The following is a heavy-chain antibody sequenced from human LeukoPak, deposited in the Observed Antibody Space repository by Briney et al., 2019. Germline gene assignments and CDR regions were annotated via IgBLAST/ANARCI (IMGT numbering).Heavy chain of an antibody. V-gene: IGHV4-38-2*01. CDR2: IHYSRST. Sequence: SETLSLTCAVSGYSINSGNHWGWIRKPPENGLEWIGSIHYSRSTNYNPSLKSRVTISIDTSKNHFSLKLSSVTAADAAVYYCASLGGYQNGNFDYWGRGALVTVSS. CDR3: ASLGGYQNGNFDY. J-gene: IGHJ4*02. D-gene: IGHD5-12*01. CDR1: GYSINSGNH.